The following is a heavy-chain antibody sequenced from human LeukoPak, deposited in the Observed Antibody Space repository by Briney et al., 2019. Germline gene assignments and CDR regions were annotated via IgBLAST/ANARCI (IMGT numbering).Heavy chain of an antibody. CDR1: GFTFSSYW. V-gene: IGHV3-7*04. D-gene: IGHD4-11*01. CDR2: IKQDGSEK. J-gene: IGHJ4*02. Sequence: GGSLRLSCAASGFTFSSYWMSWVRQAPGKGLEWVANIKQDGSEKYYVDSVKGRFTISRDNAKNSLYLQMNSLRAEDTAVYYCARARRRGVTTADYWGQGTLVTVSS. CDR3: ARARRRGVTTADY.